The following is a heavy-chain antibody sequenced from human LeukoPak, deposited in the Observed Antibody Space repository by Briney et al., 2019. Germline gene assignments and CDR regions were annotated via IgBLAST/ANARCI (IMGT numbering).Heavy chain of an antibody. CDR2: IVGSGGST. D-gene: IGHD3-9*01. V-gene: IGHV3-23*01. Sequence: PGASLRLSCAASGFTFSNYAMSWVRQAPGKGLEWVSAIVGSGGSTHYADSVKGRFTISRDNPKNTLYLQMNSLRAEDTAVYYCAKWGDYDILTGYYDSDYWGQGTLVTVSS. J-gene: IGHJ4*02. CDR3: AKWGDYDILTGYYDSDY. CDR1: GFTFSNYA.